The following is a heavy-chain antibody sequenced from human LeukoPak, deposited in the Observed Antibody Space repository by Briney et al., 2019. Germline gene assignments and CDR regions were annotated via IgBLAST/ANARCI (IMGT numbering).Heavy chain of an antibody. CDR3: ARNYGGSSYYFDY. J-gene: IGHJ4*02. Sequence: SQTLSLTCTVSGGSISSGGYYWSWIRQPPGKGLEWIGYIYHSGSTYYNPSLKSRVTISVDRSKNQFSLKLSSVTAADTAVYYCARNYGGSSYYFDYWGQGTLVTVSS. CDR1: GGSISSGGYY. CDR2: IYHSGST. V-gene: IGHV4-30-2*01. D-gene: IGHD4-23*01.